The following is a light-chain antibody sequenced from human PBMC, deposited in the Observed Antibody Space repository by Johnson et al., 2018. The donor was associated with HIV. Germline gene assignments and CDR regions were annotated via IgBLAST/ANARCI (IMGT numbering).Light chain of an antibody. CDR1: SSNIGNNY. CDR3: GIWQTSLSTGGV. CDR2: ENN. J-gene: IGLJ1*01. V-gene: IGLV1-51*02. Sequence: QSVLTQPPSVSAAPGQKVTISCSGSSSNIGNNYVSWYQQLPGTAPKLLIYENNKRPSGIPDRFSGSKSDTSATLSITGLQPGDEADYYCGIWQTSLSTGGVFGAGTKVTVL.